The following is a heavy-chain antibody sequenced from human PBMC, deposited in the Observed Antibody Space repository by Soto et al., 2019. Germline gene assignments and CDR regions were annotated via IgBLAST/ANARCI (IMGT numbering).Heavy chain of an antibody. D-gene: IGHD6-13*01. J-gene: IGHJ6*03. Sequence: ASVKVSCKASGYTFTSYDINWVRQATGQGLERMGWMNPNSGNTGYAQKFQGRVTMTRNTSISTAYMELSSLRSEDTAVYYCARGGDSSSWRYYYYYYMDVWGKGTTVTVSS. V-gene: IGHV1-8*01. CDR3: ARGGDSSSWRYYYYYYMDV. CDR1: GYTFTSYD. CDR2: MNPNSGNT.